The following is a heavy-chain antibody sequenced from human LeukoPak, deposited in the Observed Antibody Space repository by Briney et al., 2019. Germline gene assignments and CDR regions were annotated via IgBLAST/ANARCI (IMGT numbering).Heavy chain of an antibody. CDR3: ARGLFVDGTYYFDY. J-gene: IGHJ4*02. V-gene: IGHV1-8*01. Sequence: ASVKVSCKASGYTFTSYDINWVRQATGQGLEWMGWMNPNSGNTGYAQKFQGRVTMTRNTPISTAYMELSSLRSEDTAVYYCARGLFVDGTYYFDYWGQGTLVTVSS. CDR1: GYTFTSYD. D-gene: IGHD3-3*01. CDR2: MNPNSGNT.